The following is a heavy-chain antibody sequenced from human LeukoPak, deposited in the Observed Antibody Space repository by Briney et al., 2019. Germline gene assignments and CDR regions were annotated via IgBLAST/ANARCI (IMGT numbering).Heavy chain of an antibody. V-gene: IGHV3-53*01. CDR1: GFTVSSNY. CDR3: AREAGAGPFDC. CDR2: IYSGGST. D-gene: IGHD6-13*01. J-gene: IGHJ4*02. Sequence: GGSLRLSCAASGFTVSSNYMSWVRQAPGKGLEWVSVIYSGGSTYYAESVKGRFTISRDNSKNTLYLQMNSLRVDDTALYYCAREAGAGPFDCWGPGTLVTVSS.